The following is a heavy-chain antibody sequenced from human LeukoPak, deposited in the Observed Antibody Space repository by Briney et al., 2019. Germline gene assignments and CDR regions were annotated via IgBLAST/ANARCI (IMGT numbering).Heavy chain of an antibody. Sequence: SETLSLTCTVSGGSISSSGYYWGWIRQPPGKGLEWIGSIYYSGNTYYNPSLKSRVTISVDTSKNQFSLKLSSVTAADTAVYYCARVGGKDGYNYFLDYWGQGTLVTVSS. D-gene: IGHD5-24*01. V-gene: IGHV4-39*07. J-gene: IGHJ4*02. CDR3: ARVGGKDGYNYFLDY. CDR2: IYYSGNT. CDR1: GGSISSSGYY.